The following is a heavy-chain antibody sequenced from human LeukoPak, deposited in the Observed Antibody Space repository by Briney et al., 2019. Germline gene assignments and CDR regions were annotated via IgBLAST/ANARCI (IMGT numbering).Heavy chain of an antibody. CDR1: GFTFSSYA. D-gene: IGHD5-24*01. CDR2: ISYDGSNK. Sequence: GRSLRLSCAASGFTFSSYAMHWVRQAPGKGLEWVAVISYDGSNKYYADSVKGRFTISRDNSKNTLYLQMNSLRAEDTAVYYCARDRPRDGYNYGFDYWGQGTLVTVSS. CDR3: ARDRPRDGYNYGFDY. J-gene: IGHJ4*02. V-gene: IGHV3-30*04.